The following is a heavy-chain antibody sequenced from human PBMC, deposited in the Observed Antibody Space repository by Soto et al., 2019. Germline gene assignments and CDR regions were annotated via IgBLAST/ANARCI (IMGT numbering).Heavy chain of an antibody. V-gene: IGHV3-23*01. Sequence: GGSLRLSCAASGFTFSSYAMSWVRQAPGKGLEWVSAISGSGGSTYYADSVKGRFTISRDNSKNTLYLQMNSLRAEDTAVYYCAKDPLPHYYEGGYFDYWGQGTRVTVSS. J-gene: IGHJ4*02. CDR2: ISGSGGST. CDR1: GFTFSSYA. D-gene: IGHD3-22*01. CDR3: AKDPLPHYYEGGYFDY.